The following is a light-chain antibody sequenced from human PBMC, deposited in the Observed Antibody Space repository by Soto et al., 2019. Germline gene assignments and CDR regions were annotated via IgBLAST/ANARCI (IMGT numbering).Light chain of an antibody. CDR3: SSYAANTNLV. CDR2: AVS. CDR1: SRDIGGYNY. J-gene: IGLJ1*01. Sequence: QSALTQPASASGSLGQSVTISCTGTSRDIGGYNYVSWYQQHPGKAPKLIIYAVSNRSSEVPGRFSGSKSGNTASLTVSGLLAEDEADYFCSSYAANTNLVFGTGTKLTVL. V-gene: IGLV2-8*01.